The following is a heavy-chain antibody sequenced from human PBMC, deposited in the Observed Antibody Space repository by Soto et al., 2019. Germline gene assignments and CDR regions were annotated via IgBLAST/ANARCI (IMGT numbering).Heavy chain of an antibody. Sequence: PSETLSLTCTVSGGSISSYYWSWIRQPPGKGLEWIGYIYYSGSTNYNPSLKSRVTISVDTSKNQFSLKLSSVTAADTAVYYRARHVINYYYYYMEVWGKGTTVTVSS. CDR3: ARHVINYYYYYMEV. V-gene: IGHV4-59*08. CDR1: GGSISSYY. CDR2: IYYSGST. J-gene: IGHJ6*03.